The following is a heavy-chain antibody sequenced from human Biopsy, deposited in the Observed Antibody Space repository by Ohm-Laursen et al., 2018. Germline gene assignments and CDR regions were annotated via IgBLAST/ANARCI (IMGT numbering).Heavy chain of an antibody. CDR2: IWYDGSNK. CDR1: GFIFSRND. V-gene: IGHV3-33*08. J-gene: IGHJ4*02. Sequence: SLRLSCAASGFIFSRNDMSWVRQAPGKGLEWVAVIWYDGSNKYYADSVKGRFTISRDNSKNTLFLQMNNLRAEDTAVYYCARRSTTYCSSTSCSFDYWGQGTLVTVSS. CDR3: ARRSTTYCSSTSCSFDY. D-gene: IGHD2-2*01.